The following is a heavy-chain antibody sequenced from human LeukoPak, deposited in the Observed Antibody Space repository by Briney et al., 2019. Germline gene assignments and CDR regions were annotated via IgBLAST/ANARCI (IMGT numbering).Heavy chain of an antibody. CDR1: GFTFSNAW. Sequence: GGSLRLSCAASGFTFSNAWMSWVRQAPGKGLEWVSYISSSSSTIYYADSVKGRFTISRDNAKNSLYLQMNSLRAEDTAVYYCARGLLGGAVAGTSDYWGQGTLVTVSS. D-gene: IGHD6-19*01. J-gene: IGHJ4*02. CDR3: ARGLLGGAVAGTSDY. V-gene: IGHV3-48*01. CDR2: ISSSSSTI.